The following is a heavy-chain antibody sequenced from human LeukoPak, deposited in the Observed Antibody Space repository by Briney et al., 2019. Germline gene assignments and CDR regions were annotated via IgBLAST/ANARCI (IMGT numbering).Heavy chain of an antibody. D-gene: IGHD3-16*01. V-gene: IGHV3-23*01. Sequence: GGSLRLSCAASGLTFSSHTMSWVRQAPAKGLEWVSAISSSGSTYYADSVKGRFTISRDNSKNTLYLQMNSLRAEHTAVYYCPKGGHYDYWGQGILVTVSS. CDR3: PKGGHYDY. CDR1: GLTFSSHT. J-gene: IGHJ4*02. CDR2: ISSSGST.